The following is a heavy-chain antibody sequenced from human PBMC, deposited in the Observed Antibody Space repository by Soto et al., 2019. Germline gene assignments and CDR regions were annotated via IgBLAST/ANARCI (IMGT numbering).Heavy chain of an antibody. D-gene: IGHD2-15*01. CDR3: ARRYCSGGSCYSGAFDI. Sequence: PGGSLRLSCAASGFTFSSYGMHWVRQAPGKGLEWVAVIWYDGSNKYYADSVKGRFTISRDNSKNTLYLQMNSLRAEDTAVYYCARRYCSGGSCYSGAFDIWGQGTMVTVSS. J-gene: IGHJ3*02. CDR2: IWYDGSNK. V-gene: IGHV3-33*01. CDR1: GFTFSSYG.